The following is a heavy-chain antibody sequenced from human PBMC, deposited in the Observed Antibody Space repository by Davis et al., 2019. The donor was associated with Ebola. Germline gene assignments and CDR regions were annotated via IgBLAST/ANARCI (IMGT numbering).Heavy chain of an antibody. CDR3: ASQLELRLYYYYYYGMDV. CDR1: GYTFTSYA. J-gene: IGHJ6*02. Sequence: AASVKVSCKASGYTFTSYAMHWVRQAPGQRLEWMGWINAGNGNTKYSQKFQGRVTITRDTSASTAYMELSSLRSEDTAVYYCASQLELRLYYYYYYGMDVWGQGTTVTVSS. D-gene: IGHD1-7*01. CDR2: INAGNGNT. V-gene: IGHV1-3*01.